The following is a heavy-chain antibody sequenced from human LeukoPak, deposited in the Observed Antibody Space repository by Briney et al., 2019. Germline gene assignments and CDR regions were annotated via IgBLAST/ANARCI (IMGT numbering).Heavy chain of an antibody. CDR1: GFTFSSYE. Sequence: GGSLRLSCAASGFTFSSYEMNWVRQAPGKGLEWVSYISSSGSTIYYADSVKGRFTISRDNAKNSLYLQMNSLRAEDTAVYYCARDGARYCSSTSCYRYGMDVWGQGTTATVSS. D-gene: IGHD2-2*01. V-gene: IGHV3-48*03. CDR3: ARDGARYCSSTSCYRYGMDV. CDR2: ISSSGSTI. J-gene: IGHJ6*02.